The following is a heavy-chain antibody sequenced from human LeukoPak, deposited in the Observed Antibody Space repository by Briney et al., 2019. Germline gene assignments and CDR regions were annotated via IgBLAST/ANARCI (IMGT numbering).Heavy chain of an antibody. Sequence: GRSLRLSCVASGFSFSRYGMHWVRQAPGKGLEWVAVIWYDGSNKYYADSVKGRFTISRDNAKNSLYLQMNSLRAEDTAVYYCARKAYYFDYWGQGTLVTVSS. CDR1: GFSFSRYG. J-gene: IGHJ4*02. CDR2: IWYDGSNK. V-gene: IGHV3-33*01. CDR3: ARKAYYFDY.